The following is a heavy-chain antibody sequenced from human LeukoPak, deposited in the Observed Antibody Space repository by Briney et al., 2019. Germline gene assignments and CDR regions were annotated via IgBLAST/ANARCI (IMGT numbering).Heavy chain of an antibody. CDR3: ARHLDSSGYYYGTNDY. CDR1: GGSISSSSYY. V-gene: IGHV4-39*01. J-gene: IGHJ4*02. D-gene: IGHD3-22*01. CDR2: IHYSGST. Sequence: SETLSLTCTVSGGSISSSSYYWGWIRQPPGTGLEWIGSIHYSGSTFYNPSLKSRVTISVDTSKNQFSLKLSSVTAADTAVYYCARHLDSSGYYYGTNDYWGQGTLVTVSS.